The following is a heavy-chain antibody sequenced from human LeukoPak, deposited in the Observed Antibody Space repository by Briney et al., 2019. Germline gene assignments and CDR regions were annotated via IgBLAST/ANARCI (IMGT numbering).Heavy chain of an antibody. J-gene: IGHJ6*03. V-gene: IGHV4-30-4*07. Sequence: SQTLSPTCAVSGGSISSGAYSWSWIRQPPGKGLEWIGYIYYSGSTHYNPSLKSRITISVDTSKNQFSLKLSSVTAADTAVYYCARTTEGYCRGRSCYSYYYYMDVWGKGTTVTVSS. CDR2: IYYSGST. CDR3: ARTTEGYCRGRSCYSYYYYMDV. D-gene: IGHD2-15*01. CDR1: GGSISSGAYS.